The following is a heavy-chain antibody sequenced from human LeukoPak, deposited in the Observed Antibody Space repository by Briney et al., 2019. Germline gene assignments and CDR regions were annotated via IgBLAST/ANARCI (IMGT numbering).Heavy chain of an antibody. D-gene: IGHD3-16*01. CDR1: GFTFSNYA. CDR2: ISGRDTST. CDR3: AKRPTFYKTFDY. V-gene: IGHV3-23*01. Sequence: PGGSLRLSCAASGFTFSNYAMSWVRQAPGKGLDWVSSISGRDTSTYYADSVKGRFTISRDNSKSTLYLQIHSLRADDTAFYYCAKRPTFYKTFDYWGQGTLVTVS. J-gene: IGHJ4*02.